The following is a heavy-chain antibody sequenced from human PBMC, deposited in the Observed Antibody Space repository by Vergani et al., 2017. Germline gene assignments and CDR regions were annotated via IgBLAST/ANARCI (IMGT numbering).Heavy chain of an antibody. D-gene: IGHD6-19*01. CDR3: ATVAGWYHWFDP. CDR2: FDPEDGET. Sequence: QVQLVQSGAEVKKPGASVKVSCKVSGYTLTELSMHWVRQAPGKGLEWMGGFDPEDGETIYAQKFQGRVTMTEETSTDTAYMELSSLRTEDTAVYYCATVAGWYHWFDPWGQGTLVTVSS. J-gene: IGHJ5*02. V-gene: IGHV1-24*01. CDR1: GYTLTELS.